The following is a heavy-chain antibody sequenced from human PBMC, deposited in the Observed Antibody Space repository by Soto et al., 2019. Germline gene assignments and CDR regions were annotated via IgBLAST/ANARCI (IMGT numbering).Heavy chain of an antibody. CDR1: GFTVSSNY. CDR3: AILLWFGERADY. J-gene: IGHJ4*02. V-gene: IGHV3-66*01. D-gene: IGHD3-10*01. CDR2: IYSGGST. Sequence: EVQLVESGGGLVQPGGSLRLSCAASGFTVSSNYMSWVRQPPGKGLEWVSVIYSGGSTYYADSVKGRFTISRDNSKNTLYLQMNSLRAEDTAVYYCAILLWFGERADYWGQGTLVTVSS.